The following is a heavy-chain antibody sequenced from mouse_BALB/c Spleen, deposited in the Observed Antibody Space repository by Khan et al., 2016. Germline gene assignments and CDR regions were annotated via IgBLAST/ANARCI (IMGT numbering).Heavy chain of an antibody. CDR2: ISSSGLT. V-gene: IGHV3-2*02. D-gene: IGHD2-2*01. CDR1: GYSITSAYA. Sequence: EVKLLESGPGLVKPSQSLSLTCTVTGYSITSAYAWNWFRQFPGNKLEWIGYISSSGLTSFNPSLNSRISITRDTSKNQFFLQLNSVTTEDTATYYCARSGYYCDYLGQGTTLTVSS. J-gene: IGHJ2*01. CDR3: ARSGYYCDY.